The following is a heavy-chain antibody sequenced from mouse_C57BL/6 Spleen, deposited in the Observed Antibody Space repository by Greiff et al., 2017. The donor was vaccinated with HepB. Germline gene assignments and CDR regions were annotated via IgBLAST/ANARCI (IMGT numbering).Heavy chain of an antibody. CDR3: AREGGSIYYGYDHWYFDV. Sequence: QVQLQQPGAELVRPGSSVKLSCKASGYTFTSYWMDWVKQRPGQGLEWIGNIYPSDSETHYNQKFKDKATLTVDKSSSTAYMQLSSLTSEDSAVYYCAREGGSIYYGYDHWYFDVWGTGTTVTVSS. V-gene: IGHV1-61*01. D-gene: IGHD2-2*01. J-gene: IGHJ1*03. CDR2: IYPSDSET. CDR1: GYTFTSYW.